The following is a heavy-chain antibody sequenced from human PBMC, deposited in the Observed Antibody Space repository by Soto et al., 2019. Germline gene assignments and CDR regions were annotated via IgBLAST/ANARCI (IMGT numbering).Heavy chain of an antibody. CDR3: VRGGHGSGSYLGSS. CDR2: IRQDGGAQ. D-gene: IGHD3-10*01. Sequence: LXLSCVASRFTFTTYWMSWVRQAPGKGLQWVANIRQDGGAQYYADSVKGRFTISRDNAKNSVYLQMDSLRVEDTAVYYCVRGGHGSGSYLGSSWGQGILATVSS. CDR1: RFTFTTYW. V-gene: IGHV3-7*03. J-gene: IGHJ5*02.